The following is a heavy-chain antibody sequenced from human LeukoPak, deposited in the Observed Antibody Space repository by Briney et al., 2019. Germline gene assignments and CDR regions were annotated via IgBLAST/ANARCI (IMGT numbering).Heavy chain of an antibody. CDR1: GYTLTSYG. CDR2: ISAYNGNT. V-gene: IGHV1-18*01. Sequence: WASVKVSCKASGYTLTSYGTSRVPQAPGQGLEWMGWISAYNGNTNYAQKLQGRVTMTTDTSTSTAYMELRSLRSDDTAVYYCARDGVEWLSSFDYWGQGTLVTVSS. D-gene: IGHD3-3*01. CDR3: ARDGVEWLSSFDY. J-gene: IGHJ4*02.